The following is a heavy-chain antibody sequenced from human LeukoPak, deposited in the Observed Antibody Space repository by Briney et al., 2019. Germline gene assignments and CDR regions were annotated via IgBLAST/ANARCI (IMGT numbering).Heavy chain of an antibody. CDR1: GFTLSSYS. Sequence: PVRSLRLYCAASGFTLSSYSLNWVRQAPGKGLEWVSSISSSSSYIYYADSVKGRFTISRDNAKNSLYLQMNSLRAEDTAVYYCARDRDTSPAWYYYGMDVWGQGTTVTVSS. J-gene: IGHJ6*02. CDR3: ARDRDTSPAWYYYGMDV. D-gene: IGHD3-16*02. V-gene: IGHV3-21*01. CDR2: ISSSSSYI.